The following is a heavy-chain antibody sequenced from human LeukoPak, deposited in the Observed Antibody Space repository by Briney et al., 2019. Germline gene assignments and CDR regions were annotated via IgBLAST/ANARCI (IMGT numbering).Heavy chain of an antibody. V-gene: IGHV3-7*01. D-gene: IGHD5-12*01. CDR3: ARSRSGYYEDY. CDR2: MKEDGSEK. J-gene: IGHJ4*02. CDR1: GFTFSNYW. Sequence: GGSLRLSCVASGFTFSNYWMTWVRQAPGKGLEWVANMKEDGSEKYYVDSVKGRFTISRDNAKNSLSLQLNSLSAEDTALYYCARSRSGYYEDYWGQGTLVTVSS.